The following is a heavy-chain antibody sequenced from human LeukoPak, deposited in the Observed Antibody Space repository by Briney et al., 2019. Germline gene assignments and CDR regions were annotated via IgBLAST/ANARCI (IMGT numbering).Heavy chain of an antibody. CDR2: INHSGST. D-gene: IGHD3-16*01. V-gene: IGHV4-34*01. CDR3: ARDSRGGGPDFDY. CDR1: GGSFSGYY. J-gene: IGHJ4*02. Sequence: SETLSLTCAVYGGSFSGYYWSWIRQPPGKGLEWIGEINHSGSTNYNPSLKSRVTISVDTSKNQFSLKLNSVTAADTAVYYCARDSRGGGPDFDYWGQGTLVTVSS.